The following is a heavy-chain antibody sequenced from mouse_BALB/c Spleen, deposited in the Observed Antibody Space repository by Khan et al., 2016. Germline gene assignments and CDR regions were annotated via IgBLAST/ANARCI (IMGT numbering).Heavy chain of an antibody. V-gene: IGHV9-3-1*01. CDR1: GYTFTNYG. CDR3: ARDYGTSYGWFAY. CDR2: INTYTGEP. J-gene: IGHJ3*01. Sequence: QIQLVQSGPELKKPGETVKIFCKASGYTFTNYGMNWVKQAPGKGLKWMGWINTYTGEPTYVDDFKGRFAFSLETSASTAYLQINNLKNEDTATYLSARDYGTSYGWFAYWGQGTLVSVSA. D-gene: IGHD1-1*01.